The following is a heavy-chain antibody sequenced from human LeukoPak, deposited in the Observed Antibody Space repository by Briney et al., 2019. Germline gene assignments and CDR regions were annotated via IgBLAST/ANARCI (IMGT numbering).Heavy chain of an antibody. CDR1: GGSISSGSYY. CDR3: AQIAARARWALFDY. V-gene: IGHV4-61*02. D-gene: IGHD6-6*01. J-gene: IGHJ4*02. CDR2: IYTSGST. Sequence: SQTLSLTCTVSGGSISSGSYYWSWIRQPAGKGLEWIGRIYTSGSTNYNPSLKSRVTISVDTSKNQFSLKLSSVTAADTAVYYCAQIAARARWALFDYWGQGTLVTVSS.